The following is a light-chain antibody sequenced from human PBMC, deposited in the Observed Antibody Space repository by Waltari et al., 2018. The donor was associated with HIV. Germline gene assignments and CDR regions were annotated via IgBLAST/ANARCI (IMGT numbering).Light chain of an antibody. Sequence: GQTATITCSGDKLGDKYVCWYQQKPGQSPVLVVYQDNKRPSGIPERFSGSNSGNTATLTINGTQAVDEGDYYCQAWDTSTGVFGAGTKVSVL. V-gene: IGLV3-1*01. CDR1: KLGDKY. J-gene: IGLJ1*01. CDR2: QDN. CDR3: QAWDTSTGV.